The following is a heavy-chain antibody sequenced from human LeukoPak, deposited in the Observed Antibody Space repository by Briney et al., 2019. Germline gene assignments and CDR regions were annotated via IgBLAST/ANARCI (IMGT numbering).Heavy chain of an antibody. J-gene: IGHJ4*02. CDR3: ASWYSSGYDY. Sequence: SETLSLTCTVSGGSISSYYWSWIRQPPGKGLEWIGYIYYSGSTNYNPSLKSRVTISVDTSKNQFSLKLSSVTAADTAVYYCASWYSSGYDYWGQGTLVTVSS. CDR2: IYYSGST. V-gene: IGHV4-59*08. CDR1: GGSISSYY. D-gene: IGHD6-19*01.